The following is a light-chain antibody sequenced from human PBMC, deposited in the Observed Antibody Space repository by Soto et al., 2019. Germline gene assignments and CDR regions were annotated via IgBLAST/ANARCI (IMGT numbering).Light chain of an antibody. V-gene: IGKV1-6*01. CDR2: AAS. CDR1: QGIRNE. CDR3: LQDSKYPRT. Sequence: AIPMTQSPSSLSASVGDRVTITCRASQGIRNELGWYQQRPGKAPKLLIYAASTLESGVSSRFSASGSGTDFTLTISSLRPEDFATYYCLQDSKYPRTFGQGTKVEIK. J-gene: IGKJ1*01.